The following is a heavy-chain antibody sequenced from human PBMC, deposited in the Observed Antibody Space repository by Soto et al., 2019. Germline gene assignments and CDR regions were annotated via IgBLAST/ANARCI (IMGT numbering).Heavy chain of an antibody. V-gene: IGHV3-7*01. D-gene: IGHD1-20*01. CDR2: IKQDGSEK. CDR1: GFTFSSYW. J-gene: IGHJ6*03. Sequence: GGSLRLSCAASGFTFSSYWMSWVRQAPGKGLEWVANIKQDGSEKYYVDSVKGRFTISRDNAKNSLYLQINSLRAEDTAVYYCAREYNWGTMIYYYYMDVWGKGTTVTVSS. CDR3: AREYNWGTMIYYYYMDV.